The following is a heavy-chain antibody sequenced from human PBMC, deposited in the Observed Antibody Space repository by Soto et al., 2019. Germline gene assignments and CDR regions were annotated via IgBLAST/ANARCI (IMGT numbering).Heavy chain of an antibody. CDR3: ARDRQGTYYGMDV. CDR2: IYYSGST. D-gene: IGHD3-10*01. Sequence: ETLSLTCSVSGGSISSSSYFWGWIRQPPGKGLEWIGSIYYSGSTYYNPSLKSRVTVSVDTSKNQFSLKLSSVTAADTAVYYCARDRQGTYYGMDVWGQGTTVTVSS. V-gene: IGHV4-39*02. CDR1: GGSISSSSYF. J-gene: IGHJ6*02.